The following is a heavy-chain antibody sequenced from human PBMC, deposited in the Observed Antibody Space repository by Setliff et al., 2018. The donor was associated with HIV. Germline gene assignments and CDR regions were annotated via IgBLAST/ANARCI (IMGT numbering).Heavy chain of an antibody. V-gene: IGHV3-23*01. Sequence: GGSLRLSCAASGFTFGSYAMTWVRQAPGKGLEWVSAISGSGGSTYYAESVKGRFIISRDNAKNTLYLQMHSLRVEDTAVYYCAREGSVYCGGDCYIQHWGQGTLVTVSS. CDR3: AREGSVYCGGDCYIQH. CDR1: GFTFGSYA. J-gene: IGHJ1*01. D-gene: IGHD2-21*02. CDR2: ISGSGGST.